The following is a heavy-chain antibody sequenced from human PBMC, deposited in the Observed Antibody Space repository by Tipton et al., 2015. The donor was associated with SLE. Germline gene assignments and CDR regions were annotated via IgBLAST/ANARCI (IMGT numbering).Heavy chain of an antibody. Sequence: LRLSCVASGFTFSSYGMHWVRQAPGKGLEWVAVISYDGSNKYYADSVKGRFTISRDNSKNTLYLQMNSLRAEDTAVYYCARYTRFLFTFDYWGQGTLVTVSS. CDR1: GFTFSSYG. D-gene: IGHD3-3*01. V-gene: IGHV3-30*03. CDR3: ARYTRFLFTFDY. J-gene: IGHJ4*02. CDR2: ISYDGSNK.